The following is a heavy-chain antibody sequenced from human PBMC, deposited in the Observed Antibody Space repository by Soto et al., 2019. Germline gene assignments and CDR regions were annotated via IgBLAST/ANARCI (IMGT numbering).Heavy chain of an antibody. V-gene: IGHV1-2*04. J-gene: IGHJ5*02. D-gene: IGHD2-2*01. CDR3: ARTSSTSCYWFDP. CDR2: INPNSGGT. CDR1: GYTFTGYY. Sequence: ASVKVSCKASGYTFTGYYMHWVRQAPGQGLEWMGWINPNSGGTNYAQKFQGWVTMTRDTSISTAYMELSRLRSDDTAVYYCARTSSTSCYWFDPWGQGTLVTVSS.